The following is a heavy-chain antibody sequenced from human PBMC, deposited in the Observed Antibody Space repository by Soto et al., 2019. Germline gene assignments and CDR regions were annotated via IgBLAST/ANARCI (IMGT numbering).Heavy chain of an antibody. V-gene: IGHV3-48*02. Sequence: WGCLRVSCAPYVVIFGTYSITLLRKAPGRGLEWVSYINSRSTNIYYADSVKGRFTISRDNAKNSLYLQLNNLRDDDTAVYYCAGTYATLDFRFDNWGRGTLVTGSS. J-gene: IGHJ4*02. CDR1: VVIFGTYS. CDR3: AGTYATLDFRFDN. CDR2: INSRSTNI. D-gene: IGHD3-9*01.